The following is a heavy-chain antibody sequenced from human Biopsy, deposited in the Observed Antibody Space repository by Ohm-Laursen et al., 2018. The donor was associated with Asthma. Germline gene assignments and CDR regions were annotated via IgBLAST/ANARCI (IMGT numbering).Heavy chain of an antibody. CDR2: IYSGGTS. CDR1: GFAVSRDY. V-gene: IGHV3-53*01. CDR3: ASYGVVTAILPMDV. Sequence: SLRLSCAASGFAVSRDYMFWVRQAPGKGLEWVSVIYSGGTSPTADSVRGRFTISRDYSKNTLYLQMHSLRAEDTAVYYCASYGVVTAILPMDVWGQGTTVTVSS. J-gene: IGHJ6*02. D-gene: IGHD2-21*02.